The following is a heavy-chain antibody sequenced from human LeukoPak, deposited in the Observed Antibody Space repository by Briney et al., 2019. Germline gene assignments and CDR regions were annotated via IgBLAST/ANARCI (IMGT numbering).Heavy chain of an antibody. V-gene: IGHV3-53*01. D-gene: IGHD5-18*01. J-gene: IGHJ4*02. CDR3: ARGSDNYGPFDN. CDR2: IYSGGGK. CDR1: GFSVSSNY. Sequence: PGGSLRLSCAASGFSVSSNYMRWVRQDPRKGLEWVTGIYSGGGKYYADSVEGRFIISRDNTTNTLHLQMLSLRAEDTAVDYCARGSDNYGPFDNWGQGTLVTVSS.